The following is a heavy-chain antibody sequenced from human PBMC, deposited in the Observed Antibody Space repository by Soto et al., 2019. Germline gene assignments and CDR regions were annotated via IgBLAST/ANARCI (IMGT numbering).Heavy chain of an antibody. D-gene: IGHD6-25*01. CDR1: GDSMRGYHFY. CDR2: AYFSGGNT. CDR3: AYGSSSAWIDY. V-gene: IGHV4-39*01. Sequence: LSLTCSVSGDSMRGYHFYWSRIRQAPGKGLEWIGSAYFSGGNTYYSPSLKSRVSISVDTSKNEFSLRLTSLTAADTAVYFCAYGSSSAWIDYWGQGTLVTVSS. J-gene: IGHJ4*02.